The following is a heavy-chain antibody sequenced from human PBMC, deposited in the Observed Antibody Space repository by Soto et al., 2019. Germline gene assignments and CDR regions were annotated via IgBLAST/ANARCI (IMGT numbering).Heavy chain of an antibody. D-gene: IGHD3-3*01. J-gene: IGHJ4*02. CDR3: AGRNGLLRLLEWLRPLWY. V-gene: IGHV4-34*01. CDR1: GGSFSGYY. CDR2: INHSGST. Sequence: SETLSLTCAVYGGSFSGYYWSWIRQPPGKGLEWIGEINHSGSTNYNPSLKSRVTISVDTSKNQFSLKLSSVTAADTAVYYCAGRNGLLRLLEWLRPLWYCGQGTLVTVSS.